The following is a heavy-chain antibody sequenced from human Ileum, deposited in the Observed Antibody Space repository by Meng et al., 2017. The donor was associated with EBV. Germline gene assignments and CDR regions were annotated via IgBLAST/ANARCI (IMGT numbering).Heavy chain of an antibody. CDR3: ARGRRNEPLFDY. D-gene: IGHD1-14*01. CDR2: LIAVFDKT. CDR1: GGSFSTHT. V-gene: IGHV1-69*13. J-gene: IGHJ4*02. Sequence: QVQLVQSGAEVKKPGSSVKVACKTSGGSFSTHTFSWVRQAPGQGLEWMGGLIAVFDKTKAAPRFQDRVTFTADESTSTAYMELSSLTFDDTAVYFCARGRRNEPLFDYWGQGTLVTVS.